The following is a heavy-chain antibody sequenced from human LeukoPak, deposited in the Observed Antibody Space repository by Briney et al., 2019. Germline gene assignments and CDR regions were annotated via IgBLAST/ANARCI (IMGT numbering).Heavy chain of an antibody. J-gene: IGHJ4*02. CDR1: GGSISSYY. CDR3: ARAAPRGGENY. D-gene: IGHD3-10*01. V-gene: IGHV4-59*12. CDR2: IYYSGST. Sequence: SETLSLTCTVSGGSISSYYWSWIRQPPGKGLEWIGYIYYSGSTYYNPSLKNRVTISVDTSKNQFSLKLSSVTAADTAVYYCARAAPRGGENYWGQGTLVTVSS.